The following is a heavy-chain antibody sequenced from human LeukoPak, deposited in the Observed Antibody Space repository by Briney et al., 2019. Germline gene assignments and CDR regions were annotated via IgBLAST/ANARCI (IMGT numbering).Heavy chain of an antibody. CDR1: GYTFTSQY. CDR2: INPGVGTT. J-gene: IGHJ4*02. V-gene: IGHV1-46*01. D-gene: IGHD6-19*01. CDR3: ATPAERSGWYSVAY. Sequence: ASVKVSCKPSGYTFTSQYMHWVRQAPGQGLEWMGTINPGVGTTSYAQKFQGRVTMTRDTSTSTVYMELSSLRSEDTAVYSCATPAERSGWYSVAYWGQGTLVTVSS.